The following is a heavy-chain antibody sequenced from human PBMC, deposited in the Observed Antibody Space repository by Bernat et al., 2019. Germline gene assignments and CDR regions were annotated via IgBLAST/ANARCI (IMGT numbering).Heavy chain of an antibody. J-gene: IGHJ4*02. D-gene: IGHD2-15*01. V-gene: IGHV3-21*05. CDR3: AAGYCSGGSCYSRAY. CDR1: GFTFTSYS. Sequence: EVQLVESGGGPVKPGGSLRLSCTVSGFTFTSYSMDWVRQAPGQGLEWLSYIHNGGNDVSYADSVRGRFTISRDNAKNSVDLQMNSLRAEDTAVYYCAAGYCSGGSCYSRAYWGQGTLVTVSS. CDR2: IHNGGNDV.